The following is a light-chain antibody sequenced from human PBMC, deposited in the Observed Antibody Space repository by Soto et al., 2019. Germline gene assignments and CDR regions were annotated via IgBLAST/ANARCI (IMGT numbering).Light chain of an antibody. Sequence: IVLPQSPGALSLSPGERATLSCRASQSVSSSYLAWYQQKPGQAPRLLIYGASSRATGIPDRFSGSGSGTDFTLTISRLEPEDFAVYYCQQYNNWPPWTFCQGTNVDIK. CDR2: GAS. V-gene: IGKV3-20*01. CDR3: QQYNNWPPWT. J-gene: IGKJ1*01. CDR1: QSVSSSY.